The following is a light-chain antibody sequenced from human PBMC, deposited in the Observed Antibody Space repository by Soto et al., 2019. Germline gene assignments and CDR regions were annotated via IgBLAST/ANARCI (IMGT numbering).Light chain of an antibody. V-gene: IGKV1-27*01. CDR1: PDIRSF. CDR3: QKYSSVPV. CDR2: AAS. J-gene: IGKJ3*01. Sequence: DIQMTQSPTSLSASVGDRVTITCRASPDIRSFVAWYQQKPGKAPELLIYAASTLQSGVPSRFSGSGSGTDFTLTINSLQPEDLATYSCQKYSSVPVFGPGTKVEIK.